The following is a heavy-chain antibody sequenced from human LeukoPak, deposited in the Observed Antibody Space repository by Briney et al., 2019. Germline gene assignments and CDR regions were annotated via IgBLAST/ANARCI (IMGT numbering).Heavy chain of an antibody. Sequence: SETLSPTCSVSGGSISVYYWSWIPQSPGKGLEWIRKIYHGGRSIYNPSLESRVTISADPSKGQFSLNLRSVTAADTATYYCAKRRDGSGTDWFDPWGPGTLVTVSS. V-gene: IGHV4-59*08. D-gene: IGHD3-10*01. CDR1: GGSISVYY. CDR2: IYHGGRS. CDR3: AKRRDGSGTDWFDP. J-gene: IGHJ5*02.